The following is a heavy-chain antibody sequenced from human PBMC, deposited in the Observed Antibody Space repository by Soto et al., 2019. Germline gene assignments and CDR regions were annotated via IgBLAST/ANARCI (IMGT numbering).Heavy chain of an antibody. D-gene: IGHD6-13*01. CDR1: GFTFSDYY. V-gene: IGHV3-11*03. CDR2: ISSSSSYT. CDR3: AKRQLYSSSPSGSWFDP. Sequence: QVQLLESGGGLVKPGGSLRLSCAASGFTFSDYYMSWIRQATGEWLEWVSYISSSSSYTNYADSVKARFTISRDNAKNSLYLQRNSLRVEDTAVYYCAKRQLYSSSPSGSWFDPWCQGTLVTVTS. J-gene: IGHJ5*02.